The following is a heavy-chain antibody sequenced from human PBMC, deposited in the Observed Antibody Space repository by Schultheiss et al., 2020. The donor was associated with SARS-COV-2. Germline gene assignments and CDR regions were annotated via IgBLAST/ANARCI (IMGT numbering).Heavy chain of an antibody. CDR3: ARDWGDEGLLDY. CDR1: GFTFSSYG. Sequence: GESLKISCAASGFTFSSYGMHWVRQAPGKGLEWVAVIWYDGSNKYYADSVKGRFTISRDNSKNTLYLQMNSLRAEDTAVYYCARDWGDEGLLDYWGQGTLVTVSS. J-gene: IGHJ4*02. V-gene: IGHV3-33*01. CDR2: IWYDGSNK. D-gene: IGHD2-21*02.